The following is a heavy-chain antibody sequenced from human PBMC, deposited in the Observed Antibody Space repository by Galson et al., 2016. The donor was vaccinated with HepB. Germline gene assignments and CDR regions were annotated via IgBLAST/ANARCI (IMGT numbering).Heavy chain of an antibody. D-gene: IGHD3-3*01. CDR2: INHSGTS. CDR1: GESFSSCS. Sequence: SETLSLTCAVYGESFSSCSWTWIRQSPGKGLEWIGEINHSGTSHSSPSLKSRVTISVDPSKSQFSLNVSSVTAADTAVYFCARSGVGGDNNWFDSWGQGTLVTVTA. J-gene: IGHJ5*01. V-gene: IGHV4-34*01. CDR3: ARSGVGGDNNWFDS.